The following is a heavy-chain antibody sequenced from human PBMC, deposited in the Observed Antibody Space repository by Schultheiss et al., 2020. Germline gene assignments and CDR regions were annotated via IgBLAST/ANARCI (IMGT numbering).Heavy chain of an antibody. Sequence: GESLKISCAASGFTFSSYWMSWVRQAPGKGLEWVGRINSDGSSTSYADSVKGRFTISRDNAKNSLYLQMNSLKTEDTAVYYCTRGNYYGSNGMDVWGQGTTVTVSS. J-gene: IGHJ6*02. CDR1: GFTFSSYW. V-gene: IGHV3-74*01. D-gene: IGHD3-10*01. CDR3: TRGNYYGSNGMDV. CDR2: INSDGSST.